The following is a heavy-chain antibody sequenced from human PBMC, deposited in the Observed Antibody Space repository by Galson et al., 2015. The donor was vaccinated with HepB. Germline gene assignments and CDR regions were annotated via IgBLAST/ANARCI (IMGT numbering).Heavy chain of an antibody. J-gene: IGHJ4*02. V-gene: IGHV1-2*02. CDR2: INPNSGGT. CDR1: GYTFTGYY. Sequence: SVKVSCKASGYTFTGYYMHWVRQAPGQGLEWMGWINPNSGGTNYAQKFQGRVTMTRDTSISTAYKELSRLRSDDTAVYYCARDLEWEPPGTFDYWGQGTLVTVSS. D-gene: IGHD1-26*01. CDR3: ARDLEWEPPGTFDY.